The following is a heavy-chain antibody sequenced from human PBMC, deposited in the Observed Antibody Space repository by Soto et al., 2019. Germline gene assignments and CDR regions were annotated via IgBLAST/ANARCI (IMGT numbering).Heavy chain of an antibody. CDR3: ASGASRWYPYLFDS. CDR1: EGTFNSYA. CDR2: IIPYYNTL. D-gene: IGHD6-13*01. V-gene: IGHV1-69*01. Sequence: QAQVVQSGAEVRKPGSSVKLSCKASEGTFNSYAIAWVRQAPGQGLEWMGGIIPYYNTLNYAQKFQDRVTITAAASTNTVYMELSSLRSDDTAVYFCASGASRWYPYLFDSWAQGTLVTVSS. J-gene: IGHJ4*02.